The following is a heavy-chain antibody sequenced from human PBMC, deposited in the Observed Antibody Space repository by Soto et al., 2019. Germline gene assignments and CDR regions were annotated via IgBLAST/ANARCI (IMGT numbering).Heavy chain of an antibody. V-gene: IGHV3-23*01. J-gene: IGHJ3*02. CDR2: ISGGSGAT. CDR3: AKDLGYDSGGSYSDALDM. CDR1: GFTFSTYA. D-gene: IGHD3-22*01. Sequence: GGSLRLSCAASGFTFSTYAMNWVRQAPGKGLEWVSSISGGSGATYYTNSVKGRFSVSRDNSKNTLSLQMNSLRAEDTAVYYCAKDLGYDSGGSYSDALDMWGQGTMVTVSS.